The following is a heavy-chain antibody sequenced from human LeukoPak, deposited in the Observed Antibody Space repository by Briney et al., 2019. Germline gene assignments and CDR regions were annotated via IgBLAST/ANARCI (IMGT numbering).Heavy chain of an antibody. CDR1: GYTFTGYY. V-gene: IGHV1-2*02. CDR3: ARDPYDILTGYYNVMGFFDY. D-gene: IGHD3-9*01. J-gene: IGHJ4*02. Sequence: GASVKVSCKASGYTFTGYYMHWVRQAPGQGREWMGWINPNSGGTNYAQKFQGRVTMTRDTSISTAYMELSRLRSDDTAVYYCARDPYDILTGYYNVMGFFDYWGQGTLVTVSS. CDR2: INPNSGGT.